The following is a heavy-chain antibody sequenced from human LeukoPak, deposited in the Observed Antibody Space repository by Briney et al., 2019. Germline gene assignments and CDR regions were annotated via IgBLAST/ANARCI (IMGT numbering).Heavy chain of an antibody. Sequence: SETLSLTCTVSGGSISSYYWSWIRQPPGKGLEWIGYIYYSGSTNYNPSLKSRVTISVDTSKNQFSLKLSSVTAADTAVYYCARWSYYVGSYYFDYWGQGTLVTVSS. J-gene: IGHJ4*02. CDR2: IYYSGST. CDR1: GGSISSYY. D-gene: IGHD1-26*01. V-gene: IGHV4-59*08. CDR3: ARWSYYVGSYYFDY.